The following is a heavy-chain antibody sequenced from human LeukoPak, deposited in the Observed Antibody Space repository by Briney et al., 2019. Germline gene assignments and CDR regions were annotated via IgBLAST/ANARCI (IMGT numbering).Heavy chain of an antibody. V-gene: IGHV4-39*07. CDR1: GGSISSSSYY. CDR2: IYYSGST. J-gene: IGHJ6*03. Sequence: SETLSLTCTVSGGSISSSSYYWGWIRQPPGKGLEWIGSIYYSGSTYYNPSLKSRVTISVDTSKNQFSLKLSSVTAADTAVYYCARVVVAGFVSFYYYYYMDVWGKGTTVTVSS. CDR3: ARVVVAGFVSFYYYYYMDV. D-gene: IGHD6-19*01.